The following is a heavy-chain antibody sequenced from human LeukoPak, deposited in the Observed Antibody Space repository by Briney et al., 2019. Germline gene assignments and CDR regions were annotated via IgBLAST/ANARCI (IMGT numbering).Heavy chain of an antibody. CDR1: GGYISSSSYY. Sequence: SETLSLTCTVSGGYISSSSYYWVWIRQPPGKGLEWIGSIYYSGSTYYNPSLKSRVTISVDTSQNQFSLKLSSVTAADTAVYYCARQDDYYYYGMDVWGQGTTVTVSS. V-gene: IGHV4-39*01. CDR2: IYYSGST. CDR3: ARQDDYYYYGMDV. J-gene: IGHJ6*02.